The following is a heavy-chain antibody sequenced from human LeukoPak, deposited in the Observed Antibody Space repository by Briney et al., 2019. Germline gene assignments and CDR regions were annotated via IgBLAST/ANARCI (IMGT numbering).Heavy chain of an antibody. Sequence: PGGSLRLSCAASGFTFSSYSMNWVRQAPGKGLEWASSISSSSGYIYYADPVKGRFTISRDNAKISLYLQMNSLRAEDTAVYYWARDLRETGTPSGVWFDPWGQGTLVTVSS. V-gene: IGHV3-21*01. J-gene: IGHJ5*02. CDR3: ARDLRETGTPSGVWFDP. CDR1: GFTFSSYS. CDR2: ISSSSGYI. D-gene: IGHD3-10*01.